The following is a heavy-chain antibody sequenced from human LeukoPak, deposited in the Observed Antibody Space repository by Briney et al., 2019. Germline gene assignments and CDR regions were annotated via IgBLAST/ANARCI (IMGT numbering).Heavy chain of an antibody. CDR3: ARGIQLWFIFDY. Sequence: SQTLSLTCAVSGGSISSGGYSWSWIRQPPGKGLEWIGYIYHSGSTYYNPSLKSRVTISVDRSKNQFSLKLSSVTAADTAVYYCARGIQLWFIFDYWGQGTLVTVSS. CDR1: GGSISSGGYS. J-gene: IGHJ4*02. V-gene: IGHV4-30-2*01. D-gene: IGHD5-18*01. CDR2: IYHSGST.